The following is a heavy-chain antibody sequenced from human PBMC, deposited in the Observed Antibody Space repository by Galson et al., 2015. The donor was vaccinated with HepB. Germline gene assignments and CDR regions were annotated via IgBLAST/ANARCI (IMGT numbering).Heavy chain of an antibody. Sequence: SVKVSCKASGGTFTNYPITWLRQAPGQGLEWMGGITPKFGIPRYAQKFQGRVTITADKSTRTAYMELSSLRSDDTAVYYCARGSVLEWRRQYFDYWGRGTLVTVSS. J-gene: IGHJ4*02. V-gene: IGHV1-69*10. D-gene: IGHD3-3*01. CDR3: ARGSVLEWRRQYFDY. CDR1: GGTFTNYP. CDR2: ITPKFGIP.